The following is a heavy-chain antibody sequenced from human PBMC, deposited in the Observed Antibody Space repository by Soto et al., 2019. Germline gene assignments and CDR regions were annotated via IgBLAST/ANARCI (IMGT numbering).Heavy chain of an antibody. CDR2: ISGSGGST. CDR3: AKDYYDRTAGIYFDY. J-gene: IGHJ4*02. V-gene: IGHV3-23*01. D-gene: IGHD3-22*01. Sequence: GGSLRLSCAASGFTFSSYAMSWVRQAPGKGLEWVSAISGSGGSTYYADSVKGRFTISRDNSKNTLYLQMNSLRAEGTAVYYCAKDYYDRTAGIYFDYWGQGTLVTVSS. CDR1: GFTFSSYA.